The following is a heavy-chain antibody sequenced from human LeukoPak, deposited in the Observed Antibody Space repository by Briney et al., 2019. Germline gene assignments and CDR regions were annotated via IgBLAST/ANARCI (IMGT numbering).Heavy chain of an antibody. CDR3: AKRTPYSSGFDY. J-gene: IGHJ4*02. Sequence: GGSLRLSCAVSGFAFSSYAMGWVRQAPGKGLEWVSGIIGTGGSTYYADYVKGRFTISRDNSKNTLYLQMNSLRAEDTAVYYCAKRTPYSSGFDYWGQGTLVTVSS. V-gene: IGHV3-23*01. CDR1: GFAFSSYA. CDR2: IIGTGGST. D-gene: IGHD3-22*01.